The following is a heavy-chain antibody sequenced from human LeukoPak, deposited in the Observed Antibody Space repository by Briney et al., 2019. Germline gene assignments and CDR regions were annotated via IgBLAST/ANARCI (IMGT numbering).Heavy chain of an antibody. J-gene: IGHJ4*02. Sequence: SQTLSLTCAVSGGSISSGGYSWSWIRQPPGKGLEWIGYIYHSGSTNYNPSLKSRVTISVDKSKNQFSLKLSSVTAADTAVYYCARGLDYFDYWGQGTLVTVSS. CDR3: ARGLDYFDY. CDR1: GGSISSGGYS. V-gene: IGHV4-30-2*01. CDR2: IYHSGST.